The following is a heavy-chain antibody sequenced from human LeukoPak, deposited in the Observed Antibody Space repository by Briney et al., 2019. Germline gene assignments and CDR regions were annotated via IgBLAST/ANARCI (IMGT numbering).Heavy chain of an antibody. CDR1: GYTFTSYY. J-gene: IGHJ5*02. CDR2: INPSGGST. V-gene: IGHV1-46*01. CDR3: ARNRRNIVVVPAATPDNWFDP. D-gene: IGHD2-2*01. Sequence: ASVKVSCKASGYTFTSYYMHWVRQAPGQGLEWMGIINPSGGSTSYAQKFQGRVTITTDESTSTAYMELSSLRSEDTAVYYCARNRRNIVVVPAATPDNWFDPWGQGTLVTVSS.